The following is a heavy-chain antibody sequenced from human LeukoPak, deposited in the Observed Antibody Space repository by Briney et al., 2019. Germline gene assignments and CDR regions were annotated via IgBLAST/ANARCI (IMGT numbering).Heavy chain of an antibody. CDR1: GDSIRSYY. J-gene: IGHJ6*03. V-gene: IGHV4-34*01. CDR3: ARGVRGSTSWNSYYNYFYLDV. D-gene: IGHD1-7*01. Sequence: SETLSLTCSVSGDSIRSYYWSWVRQPPGKGLEWIGEINYSGRTNYYPSLTSRATLSIDTSKNQFSLKLSSVTVADTAVYYCARGVRGSTSWNSYYNYFYLDVWGKGTTVTVSS. CDR2: INYSGRT.